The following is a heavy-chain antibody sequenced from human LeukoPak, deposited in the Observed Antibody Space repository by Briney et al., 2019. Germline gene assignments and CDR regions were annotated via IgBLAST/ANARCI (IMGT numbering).Heavy chain of an antibody. V-gene: IGHV1-18*01. D-gene: IGHD3-16*01. CDR1: GYTFTSYD. Sequence: GASVKVSCKTSGYTFTSYDINWVRQATGQGLERMGWMNPNSGNTNYAQKLQGRVTMTTDTSTSTAYMELRSLRSDDTAVYYCARYLGGYYYYMDVWGKGTTVTISS. CDR3: ARYLGGYYYYMDV. J-gene: IGHJ6*03. CDR2: MNPNSGNT.